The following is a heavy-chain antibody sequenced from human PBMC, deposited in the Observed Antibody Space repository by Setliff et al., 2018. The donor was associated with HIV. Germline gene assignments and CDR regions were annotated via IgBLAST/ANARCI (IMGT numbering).Heavy chain of an antibody. CDR1: GGSISNFY. V-gene: IGHV4-59*08. Sequence: PSETLSLTCSVSGGSISNFYWSWIRQPPGKGLEWVGHIYSTGDTNYNPSLKSRVTLSADTSKNQLSLSLTSVTAADTAVYYCARHAPSGELYYFDYWGQGTLVTVSS. D-gene: IGHD3-10*01. CDR2: IYSTGDT. CDR3: ARHAPSGELYYFDY. J-gene: IGHJ4*02.